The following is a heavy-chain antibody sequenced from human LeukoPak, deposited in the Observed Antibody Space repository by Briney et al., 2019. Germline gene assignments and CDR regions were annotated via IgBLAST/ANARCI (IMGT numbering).Heavy chain of an antibody. V-gene: IGHV3-30*18. CDR2: ISYDGNNK. J-gene: IGHJ4*02. D-gene: IGHD6-19*01. CDR3: AKDLNYSPAGF. Sequence: GGSLRLSCAASGFTFSSYGMHWVRQAPGKGLEWLAVISYDGNNKYYADSVKGRFTISRDNSKNTLYLQMNSLRAEDTAVYSCAKDLNYSPAGFWGQGTLVTVSS. CDR1: GFTFSSYG.